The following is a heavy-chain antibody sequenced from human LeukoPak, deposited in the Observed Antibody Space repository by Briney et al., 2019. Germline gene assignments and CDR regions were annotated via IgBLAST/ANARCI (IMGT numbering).Heavy chain of an antibody. CDR2: ISGSGGST. J-gene: IGHJ4*02. CDR3: AKAGGNTRRDGYKLNFDY. Sequence: PGGSLRLSCAASGFTFSSYAMSWVRQAPGKGLEWVSAISGSGGSTYYADSVKGRFTISRDNSKNTLYLQMNSLRAEDTAVYYCAKAGGNTRRDGYKLNFDYWGQGTLVTVSS. D-gene: IGHD5-24*01. CDR1: GFTFSSYA. V-gene: IGHV3-23*01.